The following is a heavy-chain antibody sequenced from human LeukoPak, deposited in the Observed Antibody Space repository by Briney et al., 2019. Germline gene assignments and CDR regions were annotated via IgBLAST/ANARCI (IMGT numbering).Heavy chain of an antibody. CDR1: GSTFSNYW. D-gene: IGHD3-22*01. V-gene: IGHV3-74*01. J-gene: IGHJ5*02. Sequence: PGGSLRLSCAASGSTFSNYWMHWVRQAPGKGLVWVSRINSDGINTIYADSVKGRFTISRDNAKNTLNLQMNSLRAEDTAVYYCARDLGQYYDTSDNWFDPWGQGTLVTVSS. CDR2: INSDGINT. CDR3: ARDLGQYYDTSDNWFDP.